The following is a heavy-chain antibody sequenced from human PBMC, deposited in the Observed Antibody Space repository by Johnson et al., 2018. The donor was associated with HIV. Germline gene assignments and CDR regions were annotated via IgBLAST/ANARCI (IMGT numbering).Heavy chain of an antibody. D-gene: IGHD4-23*01. CDR3: AREGSTVVTSAFDI. J-gene: IGHJ3*02. Sequence: VQLVESGGGVVQPGRSLRLSCVASGFTLSSYAMHWVRQAPGKGLEWVGVIAFDGSNTYYADSVKGRFTISRDNANNSLYLQMNSLRAEDTAVYYCAREGSTVVTSAFDIWGQGTMVTVSS. CDR2: IAFDGSNT. CDR1: GFTLSSYA. V-gene: IGHV3-30*04.